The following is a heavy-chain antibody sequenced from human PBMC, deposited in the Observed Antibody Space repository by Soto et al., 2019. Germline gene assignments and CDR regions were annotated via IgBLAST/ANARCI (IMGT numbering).Heavy chain of an antibody. J-gene: IGHJ5*02. CDR3: ARDAVSVGP. CDR2: ISAYNGIT. D-gene: IGHD3-3*01. CDR1: GGTFSSYT. V-gene: IGHV1-18*01. Sequence: GASVKVSCKASGGTFSSYTISWVRQAPGQGLEWMGWISAYNGITNYAQKLQGRVTMTTDTSTSTAYMELRSLRSDDTAVYYCARDAVSVGPLGQGTLVTVSS.